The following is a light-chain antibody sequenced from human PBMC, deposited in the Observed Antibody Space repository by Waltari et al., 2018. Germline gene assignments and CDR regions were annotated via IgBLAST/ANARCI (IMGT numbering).Light chain of an antibody. V-gene: IGLV3-10*01. Sequence: SYELTQPPAVSVSPGQTARITCSGSALPRKHAYWYHQKSGQVPLLVIYEDNRRPSGLPERFSGSSSGAKATLTITGAQADDEGDYYCYSTDSGGDHRGVFGGGTRLTVL. CDR2: EDN. CDR1: ALPRKH. J-gene: IGLJ3*02. CDR3: YSTDSGGDHRGV.